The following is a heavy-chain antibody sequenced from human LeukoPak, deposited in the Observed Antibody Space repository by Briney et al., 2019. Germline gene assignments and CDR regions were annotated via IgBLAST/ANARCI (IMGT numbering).Heavy chain of an antibody. CDR2: IRYDGSNK. Sequence: GGSLRLSCAASGFTFSSYGMHWVRQAPGKGLEWEAFIRYDGSNKYYADSVKGRFTISRDNSKNTLYLQMNSLRAEDTAVYYCAKDLGGYSYGYPNYWGQGTLVTVSS. CDR1: GFTFSSYG. J-gene: IGHJ4*02. CDR3: AKDLGGYSYGYPNY. V-gene: IGHV3-30*02. D-gene: IGHD5-18*01.